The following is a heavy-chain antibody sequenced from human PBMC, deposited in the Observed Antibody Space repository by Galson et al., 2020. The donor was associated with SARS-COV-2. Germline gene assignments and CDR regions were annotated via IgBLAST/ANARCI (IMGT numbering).Heavy chain of an antibody. D-gene: IGHD3-22*01. CDR2: ITSRGSII. V-gene: IGHV3-48*03. J-gene: IGHJ6*03. CDR3: ARDQGDSDSSGYLGMDV. Sequence: GGSLRLSCAASGFSFSSYDMHWVRQAPGKGLEWLSYITSRGSIIYYADSVKGRFTISRDNAKSSLYLHMNSLSVDDTGVYYCARDQGDSDSSGYLGMDVWGKGTTVIVSS. CDR1: GFSFSSYD.